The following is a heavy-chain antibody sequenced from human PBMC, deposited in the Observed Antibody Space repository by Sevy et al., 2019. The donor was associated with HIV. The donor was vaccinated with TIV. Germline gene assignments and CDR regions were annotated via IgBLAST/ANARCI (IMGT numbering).Heavy chain of an antibody. V-gene: IGHV6-1*01. CDR2: TYYRSKWYN. J-gene: IGHJ3*02. CDR3: TRGTRASDI. Sequence: SQTLSLTCAISGDSVSSNSAAWNWIRQSPSRGFEWLGRTYYRSKWYNEYAVSVKSRITINPDKSTNQFALQLNSVTPEDTAVYYCTRGTRASDIWGQGTKVTVSS. CDR1: GDSVSSNSAA. D-gene: IGHD1-1*01.